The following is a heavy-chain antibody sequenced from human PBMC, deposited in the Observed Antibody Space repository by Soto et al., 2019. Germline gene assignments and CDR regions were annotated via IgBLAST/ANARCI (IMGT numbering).Heavy chain of an antibody. V-gene: IGHV5-51*01. CDR3: ERRSGWPGGIRAFDI. CDR2: IYPGDSDT. D-gene: IGHD6-19*01. J-gene: IGHJ3*02. Sequence: GESLKISCKGSGYSFTSYWIGWVRQMPGKGLEWMGIIYPGDSDTRYSPSFQGQVTISADKSISTAYLQWSSLKASDTAMYYCERRSGWPGGIRAFDIWGQGAMVTVSS. CDR1: GYSFTSYW.